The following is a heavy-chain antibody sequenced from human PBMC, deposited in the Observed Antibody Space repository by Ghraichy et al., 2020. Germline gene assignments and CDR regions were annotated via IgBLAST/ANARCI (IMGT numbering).Heavy chain of an antibody. J-gene: IGHJ4*02. CDR3: ARGVTYSSGWFDGGH. CDR1: GFTFSSYS. Sequence: GGSLRLSCAASGFTFSSYSMNWVRQAPGKGLEWVSYISSSSSTIYYADSVKGRFTISRDNAKNSLYLQMNSLRDEDTAVYYCARGVTYSSGWFDGGHWGQGTLVTVSS. V-gene: IGHV3-48*02. D-gene: IGHD6-19*01. CDR2: ISSSSSTI.